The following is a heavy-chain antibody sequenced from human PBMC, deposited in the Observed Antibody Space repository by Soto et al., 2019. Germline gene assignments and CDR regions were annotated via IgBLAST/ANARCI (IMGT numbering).Heavy chain of an antibody. Sequence: PSETLSLTCTVSGGSISSSSSYWGWIRQPPGKGLEWIGSTYYSGSTIYSPSLRGRVTISVDTSKNQFSLKLSSVTAADTAVYYCARAKYYGSGSHIDYWGQGTLVTVSS. CDR2: TYYSGST. CDR3: ARAKYYGSGSHIDY. V-gene: IGHV4-39*07. CDR1: GGSISSSSSY. J-gene: IGHJ4*02. D-gene: IGHD3-10*01.